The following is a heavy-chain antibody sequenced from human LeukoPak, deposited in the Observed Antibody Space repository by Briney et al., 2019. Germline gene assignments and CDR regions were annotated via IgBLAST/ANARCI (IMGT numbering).Heavy chain of an antibody. J-gene: IGHJ4*02. CDR1: GGSFSGYY. CDR3: ARRRKSTDN. CDR2: INHSGST. D-gene: IGHD1-14*01. V-gene: IGHV4-34*01. Sequence: PSEALSLTCAVYGGSFSGYYWSWIRQPPGKGLEWIGEINHSGSTNYNPSLKSRVTISVDTSKNQFSLKLSSVTAADTAVYYCARRRKSTDNWGQGSLVTVSS.